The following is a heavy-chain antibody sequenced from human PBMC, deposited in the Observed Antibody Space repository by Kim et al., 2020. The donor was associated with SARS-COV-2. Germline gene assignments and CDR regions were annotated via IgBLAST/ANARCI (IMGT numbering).Heavy chain of an antibody. CDR2: IDPSDSYS. J-gene: IGHJ5*01. Sequence: GESLKISCQASGYSFTTYWIGWVRQMPGKGLEWMGRIDPSDSYSNYSPPFEGHVTMSVDKSASTAYLHWSGLEASDSVMYYCARLMYDNTGYLRYSWFDLWRRGNLVIVSP. D-gene: IGHD3-22*01. CDR3: ARLMYDNTGYLRYSWFDL. V-gene: IGHV5-10-1*01. CDR1: GYSFTTYW.